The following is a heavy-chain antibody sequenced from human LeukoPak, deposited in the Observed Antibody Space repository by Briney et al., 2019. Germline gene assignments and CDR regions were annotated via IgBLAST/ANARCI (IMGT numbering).Heavy chain of an antibody. J-gene: IGHJ4*02. Sequence: GGSLRLSCAASGFTFSRYAMSWVRQAPGKGLEWVSGISGSGDSTYYADSVEGRFTISRDNSKNTLYLQMNSLRAEDTAVYYCVKGNSGFLFFWDYWGQGTLVTVSS. CDR1: GFTFSRYA. CDR3: VKGNSGFLFFWDY. D-gene: IGHD5-12*01. V-gene: IGHV3-23*01. CDR2: ISGSGDST.